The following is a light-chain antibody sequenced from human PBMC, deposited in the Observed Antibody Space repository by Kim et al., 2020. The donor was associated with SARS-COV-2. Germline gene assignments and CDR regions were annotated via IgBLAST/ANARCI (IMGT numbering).Light chain of an antibody. CDR2: GKN. Sequence: SVGLGQTVRITCQGDSLRSYYATWYQQRPGQAPILVIYGKNNRPSGIPDRFSGSSSGNTASLTITGAQAEDEADYYCNSRDSNDTVVFGGGTILTVL. J-gene: IGLJ2*01. V-gene: IGLV3-19*01. CDR3: NSRDSNDTVV. CDR1: SLRSYY.